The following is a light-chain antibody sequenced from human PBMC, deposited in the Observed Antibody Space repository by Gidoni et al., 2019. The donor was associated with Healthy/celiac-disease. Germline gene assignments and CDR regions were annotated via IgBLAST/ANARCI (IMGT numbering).Light chain of an antibody. Sequence: QSALTQPASVSGSPGQSITISCTGTSSDAGGYNYVSWYQQHPGKAPKLMIYDVSNRPSGVSNRFSGSKSGNTASLTISGLQAEDEADYYCSSYTSSSTSLYVFGTGTKVTVL. CDR1: SSDAGGYNY. V-gene: IGLV2-14*03. CDR3: SSYTSSSTSLYV. CDR2: DVS. J-gene: IGLJ1*01.